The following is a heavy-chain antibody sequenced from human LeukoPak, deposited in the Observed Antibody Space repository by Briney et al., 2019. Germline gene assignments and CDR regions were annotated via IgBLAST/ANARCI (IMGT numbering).Heavy chain of an antibody. CDR3: AREYSGRCIHAFHS. CDR2: IQFDVSSE. J-gene: IGHJ3*02. Sequence: PGGSLRLSCAASGFTLSSYGMHWVRQAPGMGLEWVAFIQFDVSSEYYADSVKGRFTVSRDNSKNTMYLQMNSLRAEDTAVYYCAREYSGRCIHAFHSWGQGTMVTVSS. V-gene: IGHV3-33*05. CDR1: GFTLSSYG. D-gene: IGHD6-13*01.